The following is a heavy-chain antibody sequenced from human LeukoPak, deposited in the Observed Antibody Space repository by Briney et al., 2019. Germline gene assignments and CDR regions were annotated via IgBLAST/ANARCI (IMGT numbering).Heavy chain of an antibody. D-gene: IGHD3-22*01. J-gene: IGHJ4*02. CDR1: GYTFTSYA. V-gene: IGHV1-2*02. CDR3: ARDRYYYDSSGSEGLDY. Sequence: ASVKVSCKASGYTFTSYAMHWVRQAPGQGLEWMGWINPNSGGTNYAQKFQGRVTMTRDTSISTAYMELSRLRSDDTAMYYCARDRYYYDSSGSEGLDYWGQGTLVTVSS. CDR2: INPNSGGT.